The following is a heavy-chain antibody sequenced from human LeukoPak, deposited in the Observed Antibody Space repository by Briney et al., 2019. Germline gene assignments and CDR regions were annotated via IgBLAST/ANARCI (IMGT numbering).Heavy chain of an antibody. D-gene: IGHD5-12*01. CDR3: AKDGASGWLRFYYYYGMDV. J-gene: IGHJ6*02. CDR1: GFTFDDYA. CDR2: ISWNSGSI. V-gene: IGHV3-9*01. Sequence: PGGSLRLSCAASGFTFDDYAMHWVRQAPGKGLERVSGISWNSGSIGYADSVKGRFTISRDNAKNSLYLQMNSLRAENTALYYCAKDGASGWLRFYYYYGMDVWGQGTTVTVSS.